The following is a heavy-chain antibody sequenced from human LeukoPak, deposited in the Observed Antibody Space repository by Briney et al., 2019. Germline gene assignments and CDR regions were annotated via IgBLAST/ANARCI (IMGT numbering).Heavy chain of an antibody. J-gene: IGHJ4*02. CDR2: ISYAVSNK. D-gene: IGHD5-18*01. CDR3: AKANTAMSYFDY. CDR1: GFTFSSYG. V-gene: IGHV3-30*18. Sequence: PGRSLRLSCAASGFTFSSYGMHWVRQSPGKGLEWVAVISYAVSNKYYADSVKSRFTISRDNSKNTLYLQMDSLRAEDTAVYYCAKANTAMSYFDYWGQGTLVTVSS.